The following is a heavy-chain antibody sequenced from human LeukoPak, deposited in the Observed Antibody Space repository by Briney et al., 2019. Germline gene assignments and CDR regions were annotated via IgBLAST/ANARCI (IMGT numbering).Heavy chain of an antibody. CDR3: VKDYRVGSSPAFGDF. CDR2: LIENGATT. Sequence: GGSLRLSCGASRFTFRSHAMSWVRQAPGKGLEWVSGLIENGATTYYADSVKGRFSISRDNSMNTVYLQMNNLRAEDTAVYYCVKDYRVGSSPAFGDFWGQGALVTVSS. V-gene: IGHV3-23*01. J-gene: IGHJ4*02. D-gene: IGHD1-26*01. CDR1: RFTFRSHA.